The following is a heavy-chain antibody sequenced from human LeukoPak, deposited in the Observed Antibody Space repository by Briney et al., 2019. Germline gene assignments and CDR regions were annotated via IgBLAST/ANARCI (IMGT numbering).Heavy chain of an antibody. J-gene: IGHJ4*02. CDR1: GGSISSYY. CDR3: ARRHSSGYYLY. Sequence: SETLSLTCTVSGGSISSYYWSWIRQPPGKGREWIGYIYYSGSTNYNPPLKSRVTISVDKSKNQFSLKLSSLPAADTAVYYCARRHSSGYYLYWGQGTLVTVSS. D-gene: IGHD3-22*01. V-gene: IGHV4-59*08. CDR2: IYYSGST.